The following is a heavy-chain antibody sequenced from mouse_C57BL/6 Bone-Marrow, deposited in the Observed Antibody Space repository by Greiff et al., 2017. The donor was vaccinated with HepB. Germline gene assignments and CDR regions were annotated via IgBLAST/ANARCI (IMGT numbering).Heavy chain of an antibody. CDR1: GYTFTSYG. J-gene: IGHJ1*03. D-gene: IGHD1-1*01. V-gene: IGHV1-81*01. Sequence: VQLKQSGAELARPGASVKLSCKASGYTFTSYGISWVKQRTGQGLEWIGEIYPRSGNTYYNEKFKGKATLTADKSSSTAYMELRSLTSEDSAVYFCARRYYGSRYFDVWGTGTTVTVSS. CDR2: IYPRSGNT. CDR3: ARRYYGSRYFDV.